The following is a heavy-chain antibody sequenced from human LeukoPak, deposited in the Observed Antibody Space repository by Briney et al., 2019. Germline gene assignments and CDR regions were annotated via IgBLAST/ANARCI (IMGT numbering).Heavy chain of an antibody. D-gene: IGHD2-21*01. CDR2: ITGTSRGGTT. J-gene: IGHJ4*02. V-gene: IGHV3-23*01. CDR3: AKEGISYYFDQ. Sequence: GGSLRLSCAASGFPFSSYAMSWVRQAPGKGLEWVSAITGTSRGGTTYYADSVKGRFTISRDNSKNTLYLQMNSLRAEDTAVYYCAKEGISYYFDQWGQGTLVPVSS. CDR1: GFPFSSYA.